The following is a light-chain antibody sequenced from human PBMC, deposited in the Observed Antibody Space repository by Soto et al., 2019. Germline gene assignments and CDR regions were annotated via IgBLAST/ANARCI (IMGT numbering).Light chain of an antibody. CDR3: SSYTSRSTRV. CDR2: EVS. V-gene: IGLV2-14*03. CDR1: RSDVCAYDF. J-gene: IGLJ1*01. Sequence: QSALTQPASVSGSPGQSITISCTGTRSDVCAYDFVSWYQQHPDKAPKLMIYEVSNRPSGVSKRFSGSKSVNTATLTISGLQAEDEADYYCSSYTSRSTRVFGTGTKLTVL.